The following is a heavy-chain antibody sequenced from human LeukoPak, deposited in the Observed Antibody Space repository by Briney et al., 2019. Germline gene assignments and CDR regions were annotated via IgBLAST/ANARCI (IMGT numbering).Heavy chain of an antibody. V-gene: IGHV5-51*01. CDR2: IYPGDSDT. D-gene: IGHD6-13*01. CDR1: AYTFSTYW. Sequence: GESLKISCKGSAYTFSTYWIGWVRQMPGKGLEWMGIIYPGDSDTRYSPSFQGQVTISVDKSISTAYLQWSTLKASDTAMYDCARSMYISSFDPFDIWGQGTMVTVSS. J-gene: IGHJ3*02. CDR3: ARSMYISSFDPFDI.